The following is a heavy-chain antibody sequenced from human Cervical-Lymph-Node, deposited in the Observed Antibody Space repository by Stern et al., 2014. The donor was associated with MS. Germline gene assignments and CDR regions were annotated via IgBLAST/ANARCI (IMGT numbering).Heavy chain of an antibody. J-gene: IGHJ6*02. CDR3: ARDWGIVVLPAATEGYYYYGMDV. Sequence: VQLEESGSELKKPGASVKVSCKASGYTFTSYAMNWVRQAPGQGLEWMGWINTNTGNPTHAQGFTGRVVLSFDTYVRKAYLQISSLKAEDTAVYYCARDWGIVVLPAATEGYYYYGMDVWGQGTTVTVSS. D-gene: IGHD2-2*01. CDR2: INTNTGNP. CDR1: GYTFTSYA. V-gene: IGHV7-4-1*02.